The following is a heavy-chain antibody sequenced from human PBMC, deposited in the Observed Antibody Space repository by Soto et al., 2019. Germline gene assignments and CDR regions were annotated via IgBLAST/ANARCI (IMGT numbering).Heavy chain of an antibody. CDR2: IYSGGST. CDR1: GFTVSSNY. J-gene: IGHJ3*01. V-gene: IGHV3-66*01. D-gene: IGHD2-15*01. Sequence: GGSLRLSCAASGFTVSSNYMSWVRQAPGKGLEWVSVIYSGGSTYYADSVKGRFTISRDNAKNSVYLQMNSLRAEDTAVYYCAREEGYFSGGNCYRGAFDLWGQGTVVTVSS. CDR3: AREEGYFSGGNCYRGAFDL.